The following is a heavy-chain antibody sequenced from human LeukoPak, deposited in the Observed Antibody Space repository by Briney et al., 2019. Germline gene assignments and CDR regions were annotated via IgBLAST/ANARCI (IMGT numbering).Heavy chain of an antibody. CDR3: ARVSPIGGSGVLSGMDV. D-gene: IGHD3-3*01. CDR2: ISSSGSTI. V-gene: IGHV3-21*04. J-gene: IGHJ6*02. Sequence: PGGSLRLSCAASGFTFSSYAMSWVRQAPGKGLEWVSAISSSGSTIYYADSVKGRFTISRDNAKNSLYLQMNSLRAEDTAVYYCARVSPIGGSGVLSGMDVWGQGTTVTVSS. CDR1: GFTFSSYA.